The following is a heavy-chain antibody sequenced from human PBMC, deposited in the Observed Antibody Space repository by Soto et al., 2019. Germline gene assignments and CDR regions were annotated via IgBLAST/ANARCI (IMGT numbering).Heavy chain of an antibody. J-gene: IGHJ6*02. CDR1: GFPLSTYA. D-gene: IGHD5-12*01. CDR3: AKASLRNYYYYYGLDV. V-gene: IGHV3-23*01. Sequence: GGSLRLSCEASGFPLSTYAMTWVRQAPGKGLEWVSTFSASDGPTFYADSVKGRFTIARDNSKNTLYLQMNGLRVDDTAVYYCAKASLRNYYYYYGLDVWGQGTTVTVSS. CDR2: FSASDGPT.